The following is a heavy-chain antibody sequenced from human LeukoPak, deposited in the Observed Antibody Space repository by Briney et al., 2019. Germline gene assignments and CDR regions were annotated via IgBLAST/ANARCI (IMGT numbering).Heavy chain of an antibody. D-gene: IGHD3-9*01. CDR2: IYYSGST. CDR1: GVSISSYY. J-gene: IGHJ6*02. CDR3: ARDSYYDILTGYYPYYYYGMDV. V-gene: IGHV4-59*12. Sequence: PSETLSLTCTVSGVSISSYYWSWIRQPPGKGLEWIGYIYYSGSTYCNPSLESRVTISIDTSKNQFSLRLSSVTAADTAVYYCARDSYYDILTGYYPYYYYGMDVWGQGTTVTVSS.